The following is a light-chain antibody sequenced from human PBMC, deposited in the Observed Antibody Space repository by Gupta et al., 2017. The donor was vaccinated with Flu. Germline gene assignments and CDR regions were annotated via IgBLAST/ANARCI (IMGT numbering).Light chain of an antibody. CDR2: AAS. CDR3: QQYYSYPRT. CDR1: QGVSSY. Sequence: GDRVTITCRASQGVSSYLALYQQKPWKAPKLLIYAASTLQSVVPSRFSGSGSGTDFTLTISGLQSEDFATYYCQQYYSYPRTFGQGTKVEIK. J-gene: IGKJ1*01. V-gene: IGKV1-8*01.